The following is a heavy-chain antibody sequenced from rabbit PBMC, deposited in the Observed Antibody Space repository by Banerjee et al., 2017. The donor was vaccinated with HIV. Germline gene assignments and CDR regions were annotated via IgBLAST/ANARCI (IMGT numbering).Heavy chain of an antibody. CDR3: ARDLGGICDL. D-gene: IGHD1-1*01. CDR1: GFDFSSYG. V-gene: IGHV1S39*01. CDR2: ITYGGSA. Sequence: QEQLVESGGGLVQPGGSLKLSCKASGFDFSSYGVSWVRQAPGKRLEWTGYITYGGSASYGNLVKRRFSISKASSPTVTLQMTSLTAADTAPSFCARDLGGICDLWDPGTLVTDS. J-gene: IGHJ4*01.